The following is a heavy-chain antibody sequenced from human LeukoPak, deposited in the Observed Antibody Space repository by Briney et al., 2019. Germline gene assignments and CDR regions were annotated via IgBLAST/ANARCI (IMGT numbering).Heavy chain of an antibody. D-gene: IGHD6-13*01. CDR3: ARSVGKQQLVPRDYYYYYMDV. J-gene: IGHJ6*03. CDR2: ISAYNGNT. CDR1: GYTFTGYG. V-gene: IGHV1-18*01. Sequence: ASVKVSCKASGYTFTGYGISWVRQAPEQGLEWMGWISAYNGNTNYAQKLQGRVTMTTDTSTSTAYMELRSLRSDDTAVYYCARSVGKQQLVPRDYYYYYMDVWGKGTTVTVSS.